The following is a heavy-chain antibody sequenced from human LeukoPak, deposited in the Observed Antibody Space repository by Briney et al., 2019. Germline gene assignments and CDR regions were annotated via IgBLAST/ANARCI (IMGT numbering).Heavy chain of an antibody. J-gene: IGHJ4*02. Sequence: PSETLSLTCTVSGGSISSGSYYWSWIQQPAGKGLEWIGRIYTSGSTNYNPSLKSRVTISVDTSKNQFSLKLSSVTAADTAVYYCARHPYCSSTSCYVPVRGVPKNYFDYWGQGTLVTVSS. CDR2: IYTSGST. D-gene: IGHD2-2*01. V-gene: IGHV4-61*02. CDR1: GGSISSGSYY. CDR3: ARHPYCSSTSCYVPVRGVPKNYFDY.